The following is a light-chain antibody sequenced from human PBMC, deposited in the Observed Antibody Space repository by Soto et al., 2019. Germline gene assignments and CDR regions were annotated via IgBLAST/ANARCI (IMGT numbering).Light chain of an antibody. J-gene: IGKJ4*01. Sequence: IVLTQSPATLSLSPGERATLSCTASQHVTTTYIAWYQQKFGQAPRLLIYGASTRATGTPGRFTGGGFGTDFTLTISIVEPEDFAVYYCQQYDSSFTFGGGTKVEMK. CDR2: GAS. V-gene: IGKV3-20*01. CDR1: QHVTTTY. CDR3: QQYDSSFT.